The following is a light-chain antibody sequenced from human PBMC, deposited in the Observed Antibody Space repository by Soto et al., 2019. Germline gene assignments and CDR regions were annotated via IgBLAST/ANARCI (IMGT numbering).Light chain of an antibody. J-gene: IGKJ1*01. CDR3: QQRSNWPTWT. CDR1: QSVSSY. Sequence: EIVLTQSLAALSLSPGERATLSCRASQSVSSYLAWYQQKPGQAPRLLIYDASNRATGIPARFSGSGSGTDFTLTISSLEPEDFAVYYCQQRSNWPTWTFGQGTKVDI. V-gene: IGKV3-11*01. CDR2: DAS.